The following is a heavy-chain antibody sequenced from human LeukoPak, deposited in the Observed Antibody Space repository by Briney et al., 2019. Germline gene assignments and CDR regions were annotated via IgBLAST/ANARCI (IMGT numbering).Heavy chain of an antibody. Sequence: GGSLRLSCAASGFTVSSNYMSWVRQAPGKGLEWVSVIYSGGSTYYADSVKGRFTISRDNAKNSLYLQMNSLRAEDTAVYYCARDFHRRVYDSSGYSPYWGQGTLVTVPS. CDR1: GFTVSSNY. D-gene: IGHD3-22*01. J-gene: IGHJ4*02. CDR2: IYSGGST. CDR3: ARDFHRRVYDSSGYSPY. V-gene: IGHV3-53*01.